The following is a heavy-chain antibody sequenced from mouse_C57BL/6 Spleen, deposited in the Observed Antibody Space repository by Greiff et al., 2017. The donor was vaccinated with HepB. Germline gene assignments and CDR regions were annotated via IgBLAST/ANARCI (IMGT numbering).Heavy chain of an antibody. Sequence: EVQLKESGAELVRPGASVKLSCTASGFNIKDDYMHWVKQRPEQGLEWIGWIDPENGDTEYASKFQGKATITADTSSNTAYLQLSSLTSEDTAVYYCTRGVLLRSPGYFDVWGTGTTVTVSS. CDR1: GFNIKDDY. J-gene: IGHJ1*03. CDR3: TRGVLLRSPGYFDV. CDR2: IDPENGDT. V-gene: IGHV14-4*01. D-gene: IGHD1-1*01.